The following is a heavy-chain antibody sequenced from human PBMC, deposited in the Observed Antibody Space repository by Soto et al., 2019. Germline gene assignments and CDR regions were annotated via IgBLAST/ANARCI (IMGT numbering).Heavy chain of an antibody. CDR2: IYYSGST. CDR1: GGSISSYY. V-gene: IGHV4-59*08. J-gene: IGHJ6*03. D-gene: IGHD3-3*01. CDR3: ARHVRPITIFGVVNTSDYMDV. Sequence: SETLSHTCTVSGGSISSYYWSWIRQPPGKGLEWIGYIYYSGSTNYNPSLKSRVTISVDTSKNQFSLKLSSVTAADTAVYYCARHVRPITIFGVVNTSDYMDVWGKGTTVTVSS.